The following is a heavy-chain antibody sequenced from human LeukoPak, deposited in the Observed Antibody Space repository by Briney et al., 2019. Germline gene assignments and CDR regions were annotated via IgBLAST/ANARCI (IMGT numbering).Heavy chain of an antibody. Sequence: PSETLSLTCTVSGGSISSGDYYWSWIRQPPGKGLEWIGYICYSGSTYYNPSLKSRVTISVDTSKNQFSLKLSSVTAADTAVYYCARESVEMATISAFDIWGQGTMVTVSS. CDR2: ICYSGST. CDR1: GGSISSGDYY. J-gene: IGHJ3*02. D-gene: IGHD5-24*01. V-gene: IGHV4-30-4*01. CDR3: ARESVEMATISAFDI.